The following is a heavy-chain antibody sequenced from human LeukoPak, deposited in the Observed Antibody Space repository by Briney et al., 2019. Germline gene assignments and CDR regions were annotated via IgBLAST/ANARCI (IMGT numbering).Heavy chain of an antibody. Sequence: SETLSLTCTVSGASVNSYYWDWIRQPPGKGLEWIGCISDSGRTYYNPSLKSRVTISLGTSNNQFSLRLTSVTAADSAMYYCTKGYYEPFDSWGQRTLVTVSS. D-gene: IGHD3-22*01. V-gene: IGHV4-59*02. J-gene: IGHJ4*02. CDR3: TKGYYEPFDS. CDR2: ISDSGRT. CDR1: GASVNSYY.